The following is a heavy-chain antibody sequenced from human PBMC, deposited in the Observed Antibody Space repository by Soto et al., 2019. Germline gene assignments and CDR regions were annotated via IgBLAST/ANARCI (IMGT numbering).Heavy chain of an antibody. J-gene: IGHJ4*02. V-gene: IGHV3-30*18. CDR2: ISYDGSNK. D-gene: IGHD6-19*01. Sequence: GGSLRLSCAASGFTFSSYGMHWVRQAPGKGLEWVAVISYDGSNKYYADSVKGRFTISRDNSKNTLYLQMNSLRAEDTAVYYCAKENRIPGIAVAQEFDYWGQGTLVTVSS. CDR3: AKENRIPGIAVAQEFDY. CDR1: GFTFSSYG.